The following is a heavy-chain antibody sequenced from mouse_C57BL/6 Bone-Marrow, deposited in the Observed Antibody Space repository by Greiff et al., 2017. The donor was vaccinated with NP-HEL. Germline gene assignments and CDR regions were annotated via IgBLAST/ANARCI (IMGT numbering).Heavy chain of an antibody. CDR1: GFSFNTYA. J-gene: IGHJ4*01. D-gene: IGHD2-1*01. Sequence: DVMLVESGGGLVQPKGSLKLSCAASGFSFNTYAMNWVRQAPGKGLEWVARIRSKSNNYATYYADSVKDRFTISRDDSESMLYLQMNNLKTEDTAMYYCVRHLLSAMDYWGQGTSVTVSS. CDR2: IRSKSNNYAT. CDR3: VRHLLSAMDY. V-gene: IGHV10-1*01.